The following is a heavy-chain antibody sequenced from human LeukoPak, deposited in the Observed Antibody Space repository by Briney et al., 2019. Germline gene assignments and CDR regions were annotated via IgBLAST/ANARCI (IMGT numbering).Heavy chain of an antibody. CDR3: HCEEVVGASWFDP. CDR2: INHSGST. V-gene: IGHV4-34*01. J-gene: IGHJ5*02. Sequence: SETQSLTCAVYGGSFSGYYWSWIRQPPGKGLEWIGEINHSGSTNYNPSLKSRVTISVDTSKNQFSLKLSSVTAADTAVYYCHCEEVVGASWFDPWGQGTLVTVSS. D-gene: IGHD1-26*01. CDR1: GGSFSGYY.